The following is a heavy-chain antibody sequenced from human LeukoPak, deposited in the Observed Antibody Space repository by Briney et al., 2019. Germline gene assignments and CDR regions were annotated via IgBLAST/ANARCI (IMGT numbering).Heavy chain of an antibody. CDR3: ARDGEYSGYEPEAFDI. CDR2: ISSSGSTI. J-gene: IGHJ3*02. Sequence: PGGSLRLSCAASGFTFSSCEMNWVRQAPGKGLEWVSYISSSGSTIYYADSVKGRFTISRDNAKNSLYLQMNSLRAEDTAVYYCARDGEYSGYEPEAFDIWGQGTMVTVSS. V-gene: IGHV3-48*03. CDR1: GFTFSSCE. D-gene: IGHD5-12*01.